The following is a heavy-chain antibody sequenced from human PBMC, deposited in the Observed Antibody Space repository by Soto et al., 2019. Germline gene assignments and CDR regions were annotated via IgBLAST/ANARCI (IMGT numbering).Heavy chain of an antibody. CDR2: ISYDGSNK. V-gene: IGHV3-30*18. CDR1: GFTFSSYG. Sequence: GGSLRLSCAASGFTFSSYGMHWVRQAPGKGLEWVAVISYDGSNKYYADSVKGRFTISRDNSKNTLYLQMNSLRAEDTAVYYCAKAGMGSSYYYDSSGYLYYFDYWGQGTLVTVSS. J-gene: IGHJ4*02. CDR3: AKAGMGSSYYYDSSGYLYYFDY. D-gene: IGHD3-22*01.